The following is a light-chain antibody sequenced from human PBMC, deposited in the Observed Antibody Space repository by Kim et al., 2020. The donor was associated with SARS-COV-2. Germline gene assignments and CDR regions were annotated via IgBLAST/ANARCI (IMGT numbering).Light chain of an antibody. Sequence: GQRVTISCTGSSSNIGAGYDVHWYQHLPGTAPKLLIYANTNRPSGVPDRFSGSKSGTSASLAITGLQAEDEADYYCQSYDSSLSVVFGGGTQLTVL. CDR1: SSNIGAGYD. J-gene: IGLJ2*01. V-gene: IGLV1-40*01. CDR2: ANT. CDR3: QSYDSSLSVV.